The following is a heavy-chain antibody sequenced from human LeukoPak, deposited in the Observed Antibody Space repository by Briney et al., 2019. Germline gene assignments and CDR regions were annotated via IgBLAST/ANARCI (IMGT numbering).Heavy chain of an antibody. D-gene: IGHD3-3*01. CDR1: GLSVSGYY. Sequence: GGSLRLSCAVSGLSVSGYYMSWVRQAPGRGLEWVSVIYSGADTSYADSVKGRFTVSRDNANNTVDLHMNGLRPEDTAFYYCARGFFNFEDWGRGTLVTVSS. J-gene: IGHJ4*02. CDR2: IYSGADT. CDR3: ARGFFNFED. V-gene: IGHV3-66*02.